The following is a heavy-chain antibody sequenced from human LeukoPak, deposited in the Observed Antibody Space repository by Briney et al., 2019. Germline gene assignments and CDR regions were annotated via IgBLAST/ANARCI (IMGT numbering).Heavy chain of an antibody. CDR2: ISSSSSYI. D-gene: IGHD6-19*01. V-gene: IGHV3-21*01. CDR3: ARDRSDRLAVAGTSAFDY. CDR1: GFTFSSYS. J-gene: IGHJ4*02. Sequence: GGSLRLPCAASGFTFSSYSMNWVRQAPGKGLEWVSSISSSSSYIYYADSVKGRFTISRDNAKNSLYLQTNSLRAEDTAVYYCARDRSDRLAVAGTSAFDYWGQGALVTVSS.